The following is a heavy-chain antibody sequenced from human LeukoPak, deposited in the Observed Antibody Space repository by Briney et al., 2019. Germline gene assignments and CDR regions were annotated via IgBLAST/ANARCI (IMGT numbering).Heavy chain of an antibody. J-gene: IGHJ6*03. CDR3: ARADYYSYYMDV. Sequence: GGSLRLSCAASGFTFSTYDMSWVRQAPGKGLECVSLIYNGGATYYADSVKGRFTISRDNSKNTLYLQMNSLRAEDTAVYYCARADYYSYYMDVWGKGTTVTISS. CDR2: IYNGGAT. CDR1: GFTFSTYD. V-gene: IGHV3-66*01.